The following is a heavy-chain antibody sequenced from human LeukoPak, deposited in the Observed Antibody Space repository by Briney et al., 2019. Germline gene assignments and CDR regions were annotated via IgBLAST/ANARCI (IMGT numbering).Heavy chain of an antibody. CDR3: ARLYQQSKWKYYYYYMDV. CDR2: VFDSGST. V-gene: IGHV4-59*01. Sequence: PSEXLSLTCSVSGAPFSTNYWSWIRQPPGRGLEWIGYVFDSGSTNYNPSLKSRVTISVDTSTKQFSLRLSSVTAADTAVYYCARLYQQSKWKYYYYYMDVWGKGTAVTVSS. D-gene: IGHD1-1*01. CDR1: GAPFSTNY. J-gene: IGHJ6*03.